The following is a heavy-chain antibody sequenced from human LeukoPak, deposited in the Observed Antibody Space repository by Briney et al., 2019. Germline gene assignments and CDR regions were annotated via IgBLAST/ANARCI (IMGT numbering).Heavy chain of an antibody. Sequence: GASVKVSCKASGYTFTSYYMHWVRQAPGQGLEWMGIINPSGGSTSYAQKFQGRVTMTRDMSTSTAYMELRSLRSDDTAVYYCARFSDFWSGYKDSGFDPWGQGTLVTVSS. CDR2: INPSGGST. CDR1: GYTFTSYY. CDR3: ARFSDFWSGYKDSGFDP. D-gene: IGHD3-3*01. J-gene: IGHJ5*02. V-gene: IGHV1-46*01.